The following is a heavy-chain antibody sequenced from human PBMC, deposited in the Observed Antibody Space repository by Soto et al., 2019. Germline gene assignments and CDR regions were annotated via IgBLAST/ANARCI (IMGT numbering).Heavy chain of an antibody. D-gene: IGHD1-26*01. J-gene: IGHJ4*02. CDR3: AQRGFELELPYFEY. V-gene: IGHV2-5*02. CDR1: GFSLSTSGVG. Sequence: QITLKESGPTLVKPTQTLTLTCTFSGFSLSTSGVGVGWIRQPPGKALEWLALIYWDDDKRYSPSLKSTLTFTKYSSKNQVVLTMTNMYPVDTATYYCAQRGFELELPYFEYCGQGTLVTVSS. CDR2: IYWDDDK.